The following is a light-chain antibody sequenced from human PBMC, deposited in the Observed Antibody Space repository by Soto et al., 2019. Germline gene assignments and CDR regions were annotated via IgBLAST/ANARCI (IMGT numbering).Light chain of an antibody. CDR1: QGISSY. J-gene: IGKJ5*01. CDR2: AAS. CDR3: QQLNSYTIT. V-gene: IGKV1-9*01. Sequence: DIQLTQSPSFLSASVGDRVTITCRASQGISSYLAWYQQKPGKAPKLLIYAASTLQSRVPSRFSGSGSGTEFTLTISSLQPEDFATYYCQQLNSYTITFGQGTRLEIK.